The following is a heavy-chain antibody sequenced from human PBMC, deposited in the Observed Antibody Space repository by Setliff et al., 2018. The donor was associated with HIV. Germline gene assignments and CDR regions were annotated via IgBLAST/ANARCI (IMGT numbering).Heavy chain of an antibody. CDR3: AKRGSTVETRYLDS. Sequence: GGSLRLSCVASGITVSGIYMTWVRQAPGKGLVWVSRINPNGRVIDYADTVKGRFTISRDNAKNTLYLQMNSLRAEDTAVYYCAKRGSTVETRYLDSWGQGTLVTVSS. D-gene: IGHD4-17*01. J-gene: IGHJ4*02. CDR2: INPNGRVI. CDR1: GITVSGIY. V-gene: IGHV3-74*01.